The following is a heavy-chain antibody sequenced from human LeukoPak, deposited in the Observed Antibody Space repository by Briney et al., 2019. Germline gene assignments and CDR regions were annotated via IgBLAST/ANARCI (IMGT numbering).Heavy chain of an antibody. CDR1: GFTFSRDW. D-gene: IGHD3-22*01. Sequence: QSGGSLRLSCAASGFTFSRDWLHWVRQAPGKGPVRVSRISDDGSITTYADSVKGRFTISRDNAKSTMFLQMNSLRAEDTAVYFCARRYYETNVYDRHFDHWGQGILVTVSS. CDR3: ARRYYETNVYDRHFDH. CDR2: ISDDGSIT. J-gene: IGHJ4*02. V-gene: IGHV3-74*03.